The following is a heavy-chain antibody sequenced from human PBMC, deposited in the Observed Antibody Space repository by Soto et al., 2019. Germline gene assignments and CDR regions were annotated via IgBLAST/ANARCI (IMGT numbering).Heavy chain of an antibody. CDR2: MNPNSGNT. CDR1: GYTFTSYD. D-gene: IGHD2-2*03. J-gene: IGHJ6*03. Sequence: GASVKVSCKASGYTFTSYDIKWVRQATGQGLEWMGWMNPNSGNTGYAQKFQGRVTMTRNTSISTAYMELSSLRSEDTAVYYCARVDIVVVPAALPYYYYYMDVWGKGTTVTSP. V-gene: IGHV1-8*01. CDR3: ARVDIVVVPAALPYYYYYMDV.